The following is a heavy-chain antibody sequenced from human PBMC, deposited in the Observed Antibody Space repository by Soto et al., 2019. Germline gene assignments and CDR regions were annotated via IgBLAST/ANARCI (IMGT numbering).Heavy chain of an antibody. CDR1: GASIGSGSYS. V-gene: IGHV4-30-2*01. D-gene: IGHD3-10*01. J-gene: IGHJ4*02. CDR2: LHHSGDT. Sequence: QLQLQESGSGLVRPSQTLSLTCTVSGASIGSGSYSWNWIRQPPGKGLVWIGYLHHSGDTYFNPSLRRRVSISVDRSNNQFSLKLISVTAADTAVYYCARFPLWFGELDYWGQGALVTVSS. CDR3: ARFPLWFGELDY.